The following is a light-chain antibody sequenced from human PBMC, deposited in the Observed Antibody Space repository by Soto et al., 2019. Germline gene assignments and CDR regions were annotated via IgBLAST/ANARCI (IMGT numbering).Light chain of an antibody. CDR3: QQYGSSGT. CDR1: QSVSNNY. J-gene: IGKJ1*01. V-gene: IGKV3-20*01. Sequence: EIVLTQSPGTLSLSPGERATLSCRASQSVSNNYLAWYQQKPGQAPRLLIYGASNRATGIPDRFSGSGSGTNFTLTISRLEPEDFAEYYCQQYGSSGTFGQEPKVEIK. CDR2: GAS.